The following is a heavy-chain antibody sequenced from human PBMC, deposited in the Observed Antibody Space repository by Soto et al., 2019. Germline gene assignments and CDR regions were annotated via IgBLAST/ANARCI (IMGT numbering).Heavy chain of an antibody. CDR1: GGSISSGDYY. V-gene: IGHV4-30-2*01. J-gene: IGHJ4*02. CDR3: ARDRSAYYYYFDY. CDR2: IYRSGST. D-gene: IGHD3-22*01. Sequence: SDTLSLTCTVSGGSISSGDYYWSWIRQPPGKGLEWIGYIYRSGSTYYNPSLKSRVTISVDRSKNQFSLKLSSVTAADTGVYFCARDRSAYYYYFDYWGQGSLVTVSS.